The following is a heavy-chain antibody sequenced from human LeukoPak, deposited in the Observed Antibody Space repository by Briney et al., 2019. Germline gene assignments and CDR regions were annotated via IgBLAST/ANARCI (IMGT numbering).Heavy chain of an antibody. D-gene: IGHD3-10*01. CDR1: GFTFSSYG. J-gene: IGHJ5*02. V-gene: IGHV3-33*01. CDR3: ARDRRTLWFGELSDWFDP. CDR2: IWYDGSNK. Sequence: GGSLRLSCAASGFTFSSYGMHWVRQAPGKGLEWVAVIWYDGSNKYYADSVKGRFTISRDNSKNTLYLQMNSLGAEDTAVYYCARDRRTLWFGELSDWFDPWGQGTLVTVSS.